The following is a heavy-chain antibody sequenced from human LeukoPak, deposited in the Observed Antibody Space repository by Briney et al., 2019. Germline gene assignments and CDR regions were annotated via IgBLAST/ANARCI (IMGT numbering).Heavy chain of an antibody. J-gene: IGHJ3*02. Sequence: SETLSLTRTVSGGSISSYYWSWIRQTPGKGLEWIGYIYYSGSTNFNPSLKSRVTISVDTSKNQFSLKLSSVTAADTAVYFCARGPYSYDSSGAFDIWGQGTMVTVSS. CDR2: IYYSGST. CDR3: ARGPYSYDSSGAFDI. CDR1: GGSISSYY. D-gene: IGHD3-22*01. V-gene: IGHV4-59*08.